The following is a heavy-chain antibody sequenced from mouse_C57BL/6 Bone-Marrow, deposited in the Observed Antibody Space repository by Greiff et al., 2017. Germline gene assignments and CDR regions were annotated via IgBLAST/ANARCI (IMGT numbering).Heavy chain of an antibody. Sequence: QVQLQQPGAELVMPGASVKLSCKASGYTFTSYWMHWVKQRPGQGLEWIGEIDPSDSYPNYNQKFKGKSTLTVDKSSSTAYMQLSSLTSEDSAVYYCARNGYYAMDYWGQGTSVTVAS. J-gene: IGHJ4*01. V-gene: IGHV1-69*01. CDR2: IDPSDSYP. CDR3: ARNGYYAMDY. CDR1: GYTFTSYW.